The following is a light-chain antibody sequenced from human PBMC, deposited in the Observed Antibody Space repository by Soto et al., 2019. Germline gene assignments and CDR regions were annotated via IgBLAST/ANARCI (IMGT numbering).Light chain of an antibody. Sequence: FLLTQSPDTLSLSPGERATLSCRASRSLDSRYLVWYQQKPGQAPRLLIYAAFSRATGIPDRFSGSGSGTDFTLTISSLEPEDFAVYFCQQYGSFVTFGGGTKVDIK. CDR1: RSLDSRY. CDR2: AAF. CDR3: QQYGSFVT. V-gene: IGKV3-20*01. J-gene: IGKJ4*01.